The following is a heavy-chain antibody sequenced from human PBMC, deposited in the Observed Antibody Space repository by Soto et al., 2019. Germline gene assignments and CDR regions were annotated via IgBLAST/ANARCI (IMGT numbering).Heavy chain of an antibody. CDR2: ISGSGGST. J-gene: IGHJ3*02. Sequence: LSLTCAASGFTFSSYAMSWVRQAPWKGLEWVSAISGSGGSTYYADSVKGRFTISRDNSKNTLYLQMNSLRAEDTAVYYCAKLWDIVVVVAAINAFDIWGQGTMVTVSS. CDR1: GFTFSSYA. D-gene: IGHD2-15*01. V-gene: IGHV3-23*01. CDR3: AKLWDIVVVVAAINAFDI.